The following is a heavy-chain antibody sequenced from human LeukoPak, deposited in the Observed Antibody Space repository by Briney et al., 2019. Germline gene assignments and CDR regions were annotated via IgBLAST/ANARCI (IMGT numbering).Heavy chain of an antibody. D-gene: IGHD5-18*01. CDR3: ARTYTYEPPFDY. V-gene: IGHV3-7*01. CDR1: GFTLSSYW. CDR2: IKQDGSEK. J-gene: IGHJ4*02. Sequence: PGGSLRLSCAASGFTLSSYWMSWVRQAPGKGLEWVANIKQDGSEKYYVDSVKGRFTISRDNAKNSLYLQMNSLRAEDTAVYYCARTYTYEPPFDYWGQGTLVTVSS.